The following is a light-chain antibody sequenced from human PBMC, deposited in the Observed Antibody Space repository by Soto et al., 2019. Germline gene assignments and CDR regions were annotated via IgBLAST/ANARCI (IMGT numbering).Light chain of an antibody. CDR3: QQYGSSPRT. CDR1: QSVSSSY. Sequence: EIVLTKSPGTLSLSPGERATLSCRASQSVSSSYLAWYQQKPGQAPRLLIYGASSRATGIPDRFSGSGSGTDFTLTISRLEPEDFAVYYCQQYGSSPRTFGGGTTVDIK. V-gene: IGKV3-20*01. CDR2: GAS. J-gene: IGKJ4*01.